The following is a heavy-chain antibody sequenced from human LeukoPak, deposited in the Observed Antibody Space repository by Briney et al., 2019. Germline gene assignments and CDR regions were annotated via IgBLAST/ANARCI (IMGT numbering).Heavy chain of an antibody. D-gene: IGHD3-10*01. CDR2: IDTAGHT. V-gene: IGHV3-13*01. Sequence: GGSLRLSCAASGFTFSNYDMHWVRHATGNGLEWVSAIDTAGHTYYIDSVKGRFTISRENAKNSLYLQMNSLRAGDTAVYYCIRGGDGFDPWGQGTLVTVSS. CDR3: IRGGDGFDP. J-gene: IGHJ5*02. CDR1: GFTFSNYD.